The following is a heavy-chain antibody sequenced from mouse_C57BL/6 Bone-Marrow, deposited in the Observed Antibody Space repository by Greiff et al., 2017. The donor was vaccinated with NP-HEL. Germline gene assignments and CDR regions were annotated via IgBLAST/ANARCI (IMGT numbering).Heavy chain of an antibody. CDR1: GFSLSTSGMG. Sequence: QVTLKVCGPGILQSSQTLSLTCSFSGFSLSTSGMGVSWIRQPSGKGLEWLAHIYWDDDKRYNPSLKSRLTTSKDTSRNQVVLKSTSVDTADTATYYCARIFDGYLYAMDYWGQGTSVTVSS. J-gene: IGHJ4*01. D-gene: IGHD2-3*01. CDR2: IYWDDDK. V-gene: IGHV8-12*01. CDR3: ARIFDGYLYAMDY.